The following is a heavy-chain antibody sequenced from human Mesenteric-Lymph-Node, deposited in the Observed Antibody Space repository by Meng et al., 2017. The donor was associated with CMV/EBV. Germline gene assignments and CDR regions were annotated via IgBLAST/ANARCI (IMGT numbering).Heavy chain of an antibody. J-gene: IGHJ4*02. CDR1: GYTFTGYY. CDR3: ARGGHPPYQLLPFDY. V-gene: IGHV1-2*02. D-gene: IGHD2-2*01. Sequence: ASVKVSCKASGYTFTGYYMHWVRQAPGQGLEWMGWINPNSGGTNYAQKFQGRVTMTRDTSISTAYMELSRLRSDDTAVYYCARGGHPPYQLLPFDYWGQGTLVTVSS. CDR2: INPNSGGT.